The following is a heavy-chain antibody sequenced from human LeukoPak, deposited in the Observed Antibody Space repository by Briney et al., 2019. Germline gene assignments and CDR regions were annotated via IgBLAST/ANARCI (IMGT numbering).Heavy chain of an antibody. CDR1: GFTFDDYG. Sequence: PGGSLRLSCTASGFTFDDYGMSWVRQAPGKGLEGVSGINWNGGSTGYADSVKGRFTIYRDSAKNSLYLQMNSLRAEDTALYYCARVGYYYESSSYSGAFDIWGQGAMVTVSS. CDR3: ARVGYYYESSSYSGAFDI. V-gene: IGHV3-20*04. D-gene: IGHD3-22*01. CDR2: INWNGGST. J-gene: IGHJ3*02.